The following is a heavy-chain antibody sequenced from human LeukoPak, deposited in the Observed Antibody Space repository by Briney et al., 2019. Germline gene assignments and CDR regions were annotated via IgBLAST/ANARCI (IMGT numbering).Heavy chain of an antibody. CDR2: VYSGGST. D-gene: IGHD7-27*01. CDR3: ASSANWGSH. J-gene: IGHJ4*02. CDR1: GLTVSSNS. Sequence: GGSLRLSCAASGLTVSSNSMSWVRQAPGKGLELVSVVYSGGSTYYADSVKGRFTLSRDNSKNTLYLQMNSLRPDDTAVYYCASSANWGSHWGQGTLVTVSS. V-gene: IGHV3-66*02.